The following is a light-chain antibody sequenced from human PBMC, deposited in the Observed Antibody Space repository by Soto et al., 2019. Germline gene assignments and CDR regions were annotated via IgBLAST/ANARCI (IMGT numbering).Light chain of an antibody. V-gene: IGKV3-11*01. Sequence: EIVSTQSPGTLSLSPGERATLSCRASQSVSSYLAWYQQKPGQAPRLLIYDASNRATGIPARFSGGGSGTDFALTISSLEPEDFAVYYCHQRSDWPPTFGGGTKVEIK. CDR1: QSVSSY. CDR3: HQRSDWPPT. J-gene: IGKJ4*01. CDR2: DAS.